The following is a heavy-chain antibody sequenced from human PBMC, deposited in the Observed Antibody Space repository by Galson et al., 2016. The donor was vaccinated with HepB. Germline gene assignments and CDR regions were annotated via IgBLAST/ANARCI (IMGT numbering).Heavy chain of an antibody. CDR2: ISAANGDT. J-gene: IGHJ6*02. CDR3: ARGHIVATVDYYYGLDV. D-gene: IGHD5-12*01. CDR1: GYTFTTYA. V-gene: IGHV1-3*01. Sequence: SVKVSCKASGYTFTTYAMYWVRQAPGQRLEWMGWISAANGDTKYSQKLQGRGTITWDTSANTAYMELSSLRSEDTAVYYCARGHIVATVDYYYGLDVWGQGTTVTVSS.